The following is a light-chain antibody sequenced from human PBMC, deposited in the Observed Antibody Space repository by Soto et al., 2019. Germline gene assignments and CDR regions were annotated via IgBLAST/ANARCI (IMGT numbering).Light chain of an antibody. CDR2: GAS. CDR1: QSVSSN. Sequence: EIVMTQSPATLSVYPGERATLSCRASQSVSSNLAWYQQKGGQAPRLLIYGASTRATGIPARFSGSGSGTEFTLTISSLQSEDFAVYFCQQFNNWPQTFGQGTKV. CDR3: QQFNNWPQT. J-gene: IGKJ1*01. V-gene: IGKV3-15*01.